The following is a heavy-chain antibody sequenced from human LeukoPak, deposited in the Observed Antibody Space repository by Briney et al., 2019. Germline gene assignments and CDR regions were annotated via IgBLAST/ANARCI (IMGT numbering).Heavy chain of an antibody. CDR3: ARHDGTVRTDWFDP. CDR2: VYYRGST. CDR1: GGSINSSSYY. J-gene: IGHJ5*02. Sequence: SETLSLTCTVSGGSINSSSYYWGWIRQPPGKGLEWVGSVYYRGSTYYNPSLKSRVTISVDTSKNPFSLQLSSLTADDTAVYYCARHDGTVRTDWFDPWGQGTLVTVSS. D-gene: IGHD4-17*01. V-gene: IGHV4-39*01.